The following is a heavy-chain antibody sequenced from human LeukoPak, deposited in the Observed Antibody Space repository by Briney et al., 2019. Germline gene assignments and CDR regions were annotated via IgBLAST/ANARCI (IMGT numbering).Heavy chain of an antibody. CDR2: IIPIFGTA. CDR3: ARVLGEWLENWSDP. Sequence: ASVKVSCKASGGTFSSYAISWVRQAPGQGLEWMGGIIPIFGTANYAQKFQGRVTITADESTSTAYMELSSLRSEDTAVYYCARVLGEWLENWSDPWGQGTLVTVSS. J-gene: IGHJ5*02. D-gene: IGHD3-16*01. CDR1: GGTFSSYA. V-gene: IGHV1-69*01.